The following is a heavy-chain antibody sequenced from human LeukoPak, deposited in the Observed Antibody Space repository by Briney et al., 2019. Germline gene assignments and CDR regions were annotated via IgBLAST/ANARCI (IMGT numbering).Heavy chain of an antibody. CDR2: ISGSGGST. J-gene: IGHJ6*02. CDR1: GFTFSSYA. V-gene: IGHV3-23*01. D-gene: IGHD3-3*01. CDR3: AKFQDFWSGYYTIRNYGMDV. Sequence: PGGSLRLSCAASGFTFSSYAMSWVRQAPGKGLEWVSAISGSGGSTYYADSVKGRFTISRDNSKNTLHLQMNSLRAEDTAVYYCAKFQDFWSGYYTIRNYGMDVWGQGTTVTVSS.